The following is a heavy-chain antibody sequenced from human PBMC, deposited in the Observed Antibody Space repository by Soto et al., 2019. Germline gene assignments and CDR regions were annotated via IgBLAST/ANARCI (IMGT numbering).Heavy chain of an antibody. V-gene: IGHV3-23*01. CDR2: ISGSGDST. Sequence: EVQLLESGGGLVQPGGSLRLSCAASGFTFSSYAMRWVRQAPGKGLEWVSAISGSGDSTYYADSVKGRFTISRDNSKNTLYLQMNSLGAEDTAVYYCAGRGSGSYYDYWGQGTLVTVSS. CDR1: GFTFSSYA. D-gene: IGHD1-26*01. J-gene: IGHJ4*02. CDR3: AGRGSGSYYDY.